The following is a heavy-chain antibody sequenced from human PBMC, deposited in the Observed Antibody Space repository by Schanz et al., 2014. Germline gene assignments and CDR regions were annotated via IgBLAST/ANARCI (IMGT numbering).Heavy chain of an antibody. CDR1: GFTFSSYS. D-gene: IGHD2-15*01. Sequence: VQLVESGGGLVKPGGSLRLSCAASGFTFSSYSMNWVRQAPGKGLEWVSGISGSGGTTHYADSVKGRFTISRDNSENTLYLQMNSLSADDTAVFYCAKGMGYCSGGTCYDYYYGLDVGGQGTTVAVSS. CDR2: ISGSGGTT. J-gene: IGHJ6*02. CDR3: AKGMGYCSGGTCYDYYYGLDV. V-gene: IGHV3-23*04.